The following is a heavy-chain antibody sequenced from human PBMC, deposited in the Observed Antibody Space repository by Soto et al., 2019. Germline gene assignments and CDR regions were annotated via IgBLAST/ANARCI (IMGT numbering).Heavy chain of an antibody. CDR1: GGSFSVYY. J-gene: IGHJ4*02. Sequence: SETLSLTCAVYGGSFSVYYWSWIRQPPGKGLEWIGEINHSGSTNYNPSLKSRVTISVDTSKNQFSLKLSSVTAADTAVYYSARGRHSSSWYYWGQGTLVTVSS. CDR2: INHSGST. V-gene: IGHV4-34*01. CDR3: ARGRHSSSWYY. D-gene: IGHD6-13*01.